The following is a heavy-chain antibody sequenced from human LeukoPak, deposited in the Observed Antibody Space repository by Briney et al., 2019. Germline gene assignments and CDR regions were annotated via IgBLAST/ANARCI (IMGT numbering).Heavy chain of an antibody. CDR1: W. D-gene: IGHD3-16*01. CDR3: ARGGGLDV. V-gene: IGHV3-7*03. Sequence: WMNWARQXPXXGLEWVASINHNGNVNYYVDSGKGRFTISRDNAKNSLYLQMSNLRAEDTAVYFCARGGGLDVWGQGATVTVSS. CDR2: INHNGNVN. J-gene: IGHJ6*02.